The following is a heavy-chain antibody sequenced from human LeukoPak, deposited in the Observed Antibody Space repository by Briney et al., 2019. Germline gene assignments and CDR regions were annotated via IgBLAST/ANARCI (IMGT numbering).Heavy chain of an antibody. D-gene: IGHD5-18*01. V-gene: IGHV3-30*18. Sequence: GGSLRLSCAASGFTFSSYGMHWVRQAPGKGLDWVAVISNDGSKKYYADSVKGRFTISRDNSKNTLSLQVSSLRTEDTAVYYCAKDRYSYAFEYSDAWGQGTLVTVSS. CDR1: GFTFSSYG. CDR2: ISNDGSKK. J-gene: IGHJ5*02. CDR3: AKDRYSYAFEYSDA.